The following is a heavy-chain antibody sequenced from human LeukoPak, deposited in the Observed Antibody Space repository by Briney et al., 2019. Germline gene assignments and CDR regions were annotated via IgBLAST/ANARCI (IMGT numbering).Heavy chain of an antibody. Sequence: ASVKVSCKASGYTFTSYYMHWVRQAPGQGLEWMGIINPSGGSTSYAQKFQGRVTMTRVMSTSTVYMELSSLRSEDTAVYYCARDRGMVRGVIINWFDPWGQGTLVTVSS. CDR2: INPSGGST. CDR1: GYTFTSYY. J-gene: IGHJ5*02. CDR3: ARDRGMVRGVIINWFDP. D-gene: IGHD3-10*01. V-gene: IGHV1-46*01.